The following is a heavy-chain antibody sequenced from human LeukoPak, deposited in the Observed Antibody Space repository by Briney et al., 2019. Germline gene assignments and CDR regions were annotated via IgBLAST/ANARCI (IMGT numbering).Heavy chain of an antibody. Sequence: QPGVSLTLSCAASGFTFSSYWMHWVRQAPGKGLVWVSRINSDGSSRSYADSVKGRFTISGDNAKNTLYLQMNSLRAEDTAVYYCARSQGALNYWGQGTLVTVSS. CDR1: GFTFSSYW. V-gene: IGHV3-74*01. J-gene: IGHJ4*02. CDR3: ARSQGALNY. D-gene: IGHD1-26*01. CDR2: INSDGSSR.